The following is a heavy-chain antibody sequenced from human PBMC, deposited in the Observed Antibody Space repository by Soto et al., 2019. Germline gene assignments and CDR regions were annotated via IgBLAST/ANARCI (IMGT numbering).Heavy chain of an antibody. Sequence: PGGSLRLSFAASGLSFSNYAMNWVRQAPGKGLEWLSCMRISYRSASDADSGQGLYGHSTDNSNNTLYIEKKSLSAEDTAIYACDREGSGGDSSGTFDFWGRGTMVTVSS. J-gene: IGHJ3*01. D-gene: IGHD3-3*01. CDR3: DREGSGGDSSGTFDF. CDR2: MRISYRSA. CDR1: GLSFSNYA. V-gene: IGHV3-23*01.